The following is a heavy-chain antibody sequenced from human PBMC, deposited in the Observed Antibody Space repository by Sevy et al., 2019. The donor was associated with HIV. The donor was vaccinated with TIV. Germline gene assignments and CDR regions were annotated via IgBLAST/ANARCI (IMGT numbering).Heavy chain of an antibody. CDR1: GFTFSTYG. CDR2: IHSDDTT. Sequence: GGSLRLSCAASGFTFSTYGMHWVRQAPGKGLEVVSVIHSDDTTYHADSVKDRFTISRDNFKNTLYLHMSSLRAEDTAVYYCARGKSGYGYALNYWGQGTLVTVSS. J-gene: IGHJ4*02. V-gene: IGHV3-66*01. D-gene: IGHD5-18*01. CDR3: ARGKSGYGYALNY.